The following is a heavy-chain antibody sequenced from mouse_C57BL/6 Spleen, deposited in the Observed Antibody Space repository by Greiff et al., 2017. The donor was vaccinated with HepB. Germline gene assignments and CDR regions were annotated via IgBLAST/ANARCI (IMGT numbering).Heavy chain of an antibody. J-gene: IGHJ4*01. CDR1: GYAFSSSW. CDR3: ARSYGNYVDYAMDY. D-gene: IGHD2-1*01. Sequence: QVQLQQSGPELVKPGASVKISCKASGYAFSSSWMNWVKQRPGKGLEWIGRIYPGDGDTNYNGKFKGKATLTADKSSSTAYMQLSSLTSEDSAVYFCARSYGNYVDYAMDYWGQGTSVTVSS. V-gene: IGHV1-82*01. CDR2: IYPGDGDT.